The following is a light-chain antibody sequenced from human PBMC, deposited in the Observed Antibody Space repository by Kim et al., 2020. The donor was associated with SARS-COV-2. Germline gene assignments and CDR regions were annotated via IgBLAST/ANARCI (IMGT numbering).Light chain of an antibody. CDR2: QDN. CDR1: KLGNKY. J-gene: IGLJ3*02. CDR3: QAWDSNTWV. Sequence: SVAPGQAASITCSGDKLGNKYTSWYQQKPGQSPVLLIYQDNKRPSGIPERFSGSSSGNTATLTVSGTQAMDEADYYCQAWDSNTWVFGGGTQLTVL. V-gene: IGLV3-1*01.